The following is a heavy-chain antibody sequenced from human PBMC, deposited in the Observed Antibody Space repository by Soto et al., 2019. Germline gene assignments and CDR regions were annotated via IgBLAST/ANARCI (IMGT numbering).Heavy chain of an antibody. CDR2: ISGSGGST. J-gene: IGHJ4*02. V-gene: IGHV3-23*01. CDR3: AKVYYNFWRGNDY. Sequence: EVQLLESGGGLVQPGGSLRLSCAASGFTFSTYAMSWVRQAPGKGLEWVSAISGSGGSTYYADSVKGRFTISRDNSKNTLYLQVNSRRAVDAGIYFCAKVYYNFWRGNDYWGQGALVTVSS. CDR1: GFTFSTYA. D-gene: IGHD3-3*01.